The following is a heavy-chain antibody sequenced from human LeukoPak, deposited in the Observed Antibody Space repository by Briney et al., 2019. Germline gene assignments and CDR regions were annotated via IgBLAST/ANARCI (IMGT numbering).Heavy chain of an antibody. CDR3: ARGLLLWFGELLERKAFDY. CDR2: INPNSGGT. D-gene: IGHD3-10*01. V-gene: IGHV1-2*02. Sequence: ASVKVSCKASGYTFTGHYMHWVRQAPGQGLEWMGWINPNSGGTNYAQKFQGRVTMTRDTSISTAYMELSRLRSDDTAVYYCARGLLLWFGELLERKAFDYWGQGTLVTVSS. J-gene: IGHJ4*02. CDR1: GYTFTGHY.